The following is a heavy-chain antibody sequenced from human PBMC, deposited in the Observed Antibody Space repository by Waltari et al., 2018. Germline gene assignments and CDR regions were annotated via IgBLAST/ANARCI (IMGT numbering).Heavy chain of an antibody. J-gene: IGHJ4*02. Sequence: QVQLVQSGAEVKKPGSSVKVSCKASGGTFSSYAISWVRQAPGQGLEWMGGIIPILCTANYAQKFQGRVTITADESTSTAYMELSSLRSEDTAVYYCARSDYGDYDLTLYFDYWGQGTLVTVSS. CDR1: GGTFSSYA. CDR2: IIPILCTA. D-gene: IGHD4-17*01. CDR3: ARSDYGDYDLTLYFDY. V-gene: IGHV1-69*13.